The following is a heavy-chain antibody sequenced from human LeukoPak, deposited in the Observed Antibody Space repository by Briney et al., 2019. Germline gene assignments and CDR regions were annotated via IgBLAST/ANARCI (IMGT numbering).Heavy chain of an antibody. Sequence: GGSLRLSCAASGFTFSSYSMNWVHQAPGKGLEWVSSISSSSSYIYYADSVKGRSTISRDNAKNSLYLQMNSLRAEDTAVYYCARAKPPRWTPFSDYWGQGTLVTVSS. CDR3: ARAKPPRWTPFSDY. V-gene: IGHV3-21*01. J-gene: IGHJ4*02. CDR1: GFTFSSYS. CDR2: ISSSSSYI. D-gene: IGHD2/OR15-2a*01.